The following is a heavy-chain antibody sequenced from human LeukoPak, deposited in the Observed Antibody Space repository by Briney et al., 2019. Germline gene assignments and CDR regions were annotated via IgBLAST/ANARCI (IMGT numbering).Heavy chain of an antibody. CDR2: IYYSGST. J-gene: IGHJ6*03. CDR3: ARTSYYYYYMDV. Sequence: SETLSLTCTVSGGSISSSGYYWGWIRQPPGKGLEWIGSIYYSGSTYYNPSLKSRVTISVDTSKNQFSLKLSSVTAADTAVYYCARTSYYYYYMDVWGEGTTVTISS. V-gene: IGHV4-39*07. CDR1: GGSISSSGYY.